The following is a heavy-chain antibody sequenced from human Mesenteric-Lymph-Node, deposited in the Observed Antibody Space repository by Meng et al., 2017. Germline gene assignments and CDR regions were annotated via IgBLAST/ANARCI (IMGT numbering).Heavy chain of an antibody. Sequence: QGQLVQSGAEVKKPGASVKVSCKASGYTFTGYYIHWVRQAPGQGLEWMGWINPNTGGTKYAQKFQGWVTLTRDTSISTAYMELSRLRSDDTAVYYCASGRYELIWGLFDPWGQGTLVTVSS. CDR1: GYTFTGYY. V-gene: IGHV1-2*04. CDR2: INPNTGGT. CDR3: ASGRYELIWGLFDP. J-gene: IGHJ5*02. D-gene: IGHD1-26*01.